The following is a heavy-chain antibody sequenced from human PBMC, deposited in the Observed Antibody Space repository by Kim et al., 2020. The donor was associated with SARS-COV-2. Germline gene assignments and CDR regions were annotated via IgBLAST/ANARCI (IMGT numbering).Heavy chain of an antibody. V-gene: IGHV1-69*13. CDR1: GGTFSSYA. J-gene: IGHJ4*02. D-gene: IGHD6-25*01. CDR2: ISPIFGTA. CDR3: SIAAAVEESTFDY. Sequence: SVKVSCKASGGTFSSYAISWVRQAPGQGLEWMGGISPIFGTANYAQKFHGRVTITADESTSTAYMELSSLRSEDTAVYYCSIAAAVEESTFDYWGQGTLVTVSS.